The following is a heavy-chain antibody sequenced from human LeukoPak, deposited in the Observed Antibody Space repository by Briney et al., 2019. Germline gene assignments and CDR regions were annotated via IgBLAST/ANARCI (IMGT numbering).Heavy chain of an antibody. V-gene: IGHV4-34*01. CDR3: ARGATRRITIFGVVLYHFDY. Sequence: PSETLSLTCAVYGGSFSGYYWSWIRQPPGKGLEWIGEINHSGSTNYNPSLKSRVTISVDTSKNQFSLKLSSVTAADTAVYYCARGATRRITIFGVVLYHFDYWGQGTLVTVSS. D-gene: IGHD3-3*01. J-gene: IGHJ4*02. CDR2: INHSGST. CDR1: GGSFSGYY.